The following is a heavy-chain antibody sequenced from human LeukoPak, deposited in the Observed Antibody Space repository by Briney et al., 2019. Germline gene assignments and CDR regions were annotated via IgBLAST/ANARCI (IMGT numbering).Heavy chain of an antibody. CDR3: ARGITMVRGGGMDV. CDR1: GYTFTRYG. D-gene: IGHD3-10*01. V-gene: IGHV1-18*01. Sequence: ASVKVSCKASGYTFTRYGITWVRQAPGQGLEWMGWISGYNGNTNYAQKLQGRVTMTTETSTSTAYMELRSLRSDGTAVYYCARGITMVRGGGMDVWGQGTTVTVSS. CDR2: ISGYNGNT. J-gene: IGHJ6*02.